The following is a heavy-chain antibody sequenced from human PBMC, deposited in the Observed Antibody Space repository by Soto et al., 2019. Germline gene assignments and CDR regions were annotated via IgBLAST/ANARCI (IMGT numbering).Heavy chain of an antibody. D-gene: IGHD6-19*01. Sequence: EVPLVESGGGLVQPGGSLRLSCAASGFTFSSYSMNWVRQAPGKGLEWVSYISSSSSTIYYADSVKGRFTISRDNAMNPLYLQMNSLRDEDTAVYYAARTLWHSSGRYSLNSFDPWGQGTLGTVSS. CDR3: ARTLWHSSGRYSLNSFDP. CDR2: ISSSSSTI. J-gene: IGHJ5*02. V-gene: IGHV3-48*02. CDR1: GFTFSSYS.